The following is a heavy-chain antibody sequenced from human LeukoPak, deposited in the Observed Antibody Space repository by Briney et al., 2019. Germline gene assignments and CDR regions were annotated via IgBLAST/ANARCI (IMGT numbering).Heavy chain of an antibody. D-gene: IGHD4-11*01. Sequence: GGSLRLSCAASGFTFSSYAMHWVRQAPGKGLEWVAVISYDGSNKYYADSVKGRFTISRDNSKNTLYLQMNSLRAEDTAVYYCARAGWVDYSNYYFDYWGQGTLVTVSS. V-gene: IGHV3-30-3*01. CDR3: ARAGWVDYSNYYFDY. CDR2: ISYDGSNK. J-gene: IGHJ4*02. CDR1: GFTFSSYA.